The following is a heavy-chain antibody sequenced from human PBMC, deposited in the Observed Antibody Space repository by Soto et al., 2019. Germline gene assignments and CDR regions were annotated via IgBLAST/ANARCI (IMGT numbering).Heavy chain of an antibody. J-gene: IGHJ6*02. CDR1: GFTFSDYG. D-gene: IGHD2-2*02. CDR2: ISYDSTNK. V-gene: IGHV3-30*18. CDR3: AKDHRFDEFQLLYYSYYGLDV. Sequence: GGSLRLSCAASGFTFSDYGMHWVRQAPGKGLEWVAVISYDSTNKYYGDSVKGRFTISRDNSKNTLYLLMNSLRAEDRAVYYCAKDHRFDEFQLLYYSYYGLDVWGQGTTVTVSS.